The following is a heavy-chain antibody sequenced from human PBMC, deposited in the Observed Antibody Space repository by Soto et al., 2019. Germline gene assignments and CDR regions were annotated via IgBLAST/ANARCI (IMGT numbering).Heavy chain of an antibody. V-gene: IGHV4-39*01. CDR3: ARQLAAASPDFDY. Sequence: QLQLQESGPGLVKPSETLSLTCTVSGGSIRSNSYYWGWIRQPPGKGLEWLGSIYYTVSTHYNPSLKSRVTISVDTSKNQFSLRLSSVTAADTAVYYCARQLAAASPDFDYWGQGTLVTVSS. J-gene: IGHJ4*02. D-gene: IGHD6-13*01. CDR1: GGSIRSNSYY. CDR2: IYYTVST.